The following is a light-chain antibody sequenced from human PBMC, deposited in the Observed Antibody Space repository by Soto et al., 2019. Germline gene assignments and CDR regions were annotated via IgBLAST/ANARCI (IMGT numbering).Light chain of an antibody. CDR1: SSDVDGYNY. CDR2: EVS. Sequence: QSVLTQPPSASGSPGQSVTISCTGTSSDVDGYNYVSWYQQHPGKAPKLMIYEVSKRPSGVPDRFSASKSGNTASLTVSGLQAEDEADYYCSSYAGSNSYVFGTGTKVTVL. J-gene: IGLJ1*01. V-gene: IGLV2-8*01. CDR3: SSYAGSNSYV.